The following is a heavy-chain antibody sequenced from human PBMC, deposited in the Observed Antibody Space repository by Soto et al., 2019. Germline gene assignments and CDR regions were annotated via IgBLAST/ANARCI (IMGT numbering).Heavy chain of an antibody. CDR1: GETVWISG. CDR3: ARDDVLCDGGSCYGVPLDV. Sequence: LSCASSGETVWISGVAGSRKATGKGLEWVAVISYDGSNKYYADSVKGRFTISRDTSENTVHLQMDSLRAEDTAVYYCARDDVLCDGGSCYGVPLDVWGKGTTVTVSS. D-gene: IGHD2-15*01. V-gene: IGHV3-30*12. J-gene: IGHJ6*04. CDR2: ISYDGSNK.